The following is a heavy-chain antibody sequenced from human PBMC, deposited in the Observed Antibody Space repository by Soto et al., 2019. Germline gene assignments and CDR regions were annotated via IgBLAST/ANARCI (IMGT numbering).Heavy chain of an antibody. V-gene: IGHV1-69*02. Sequence: SVKVSCKASGGTFSSYTITWVRQAPGQGLEWMGTIIPILGITHSAQRFQGRVTLTADKSTRTAYMELASLRSEDTAVYYCAAFELAQRNNWFDPWGQGTLVTVSS. J-gene: IGHJ5*02. CDR1: GGTFSSYT. CDR2: IIPILGIT. CDR3: AAFELAQRNNWFDP. D-gene: IGHD2-8*02.